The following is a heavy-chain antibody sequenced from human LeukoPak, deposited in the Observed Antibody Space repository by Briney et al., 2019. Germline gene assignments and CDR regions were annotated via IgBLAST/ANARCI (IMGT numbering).Heavy chain of an antibody. CDR2: ITWNTGSI. V-gene: IGHV3-9*01. Sequence: PGRSPRLSCAASGFTFDDYAMHWVRQAPGKGLEWVSGITWNTGSIGYADSVKGRFTVSRDNAKNSLYLQMNSLRADDTALYYCAKDRGGSYFDAFDIWGQGTLVTVSS. CDR3: AKDRGGSYFDAFDI. J-gene: IGHJ3*02. D-gene: IGHD1-26*01. CDR1: GFTFDDYA.